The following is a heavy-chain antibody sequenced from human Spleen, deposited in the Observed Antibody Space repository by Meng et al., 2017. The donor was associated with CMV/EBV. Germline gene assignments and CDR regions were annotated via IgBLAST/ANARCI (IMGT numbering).Heavy chain of an antibody. CDR3: ANENTAMVKSYYFDY. V-gene: IGHV3-20*04. CDR2: INWNGGST. Sequence: GVLKISCAASGFTFDDYGMIWVRQAPGKGLEWVSGINWNGGSTGYADSVKGRFTISRDNAKNSLYLQMNSLRAEDTAVYYCANENTAMVKSYYFDYWGQGTLVTVSS. D-gene: IGHD5-18*01. CDR1: GFTFDDYG. J-gene: IGHJ4*02.